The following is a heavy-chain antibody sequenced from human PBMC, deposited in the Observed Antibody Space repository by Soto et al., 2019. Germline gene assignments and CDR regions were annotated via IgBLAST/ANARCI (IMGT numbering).Heavy chain of an antibody. CDR1: GFTVTSYR. J-gene: IGHJ4*02. Sequence: EVQLVESGGGLIQPGGSLRLSCAASGFTVTSYRMSWVRQAPGKGLEWVSVIYGGGSTSYAASVKGRFTISRDDSKNTLYVQMNSLTAEDTAVYYCTRGTTTASGPVYWGQGTLVTVSS. CDR3: TRGTTTASGPVY. D-gene: IGHD4-17*01. CDR2: IYGGGST. V-gene: IGHV3-53*01.